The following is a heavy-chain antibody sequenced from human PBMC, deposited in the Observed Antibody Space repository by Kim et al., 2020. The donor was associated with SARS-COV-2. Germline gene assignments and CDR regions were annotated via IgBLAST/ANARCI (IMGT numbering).Heavy chain of an antibody. Sequence: GGSLRLSCAASGFSFGDYAMHWVRQAPRKGLEWVSSISWNTNSIAYAASVKGRFTIPRDNAKKSLVLQMNSLRPEDTAFYYCAKQQQQLAFDFWGTGTL. CDR1: GFSFGDYA. CDR3: AKQQQQLAFDF. J-gene: IGHJ4*02. D-gene: IGHD6-13*01. V-gene: IGHV3-9*01. CDR2: ISWNTNSI.